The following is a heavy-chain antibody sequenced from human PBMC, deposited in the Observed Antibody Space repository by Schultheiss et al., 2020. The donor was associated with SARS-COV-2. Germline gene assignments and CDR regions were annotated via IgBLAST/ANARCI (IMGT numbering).Heavy chain of an antibody. D-gene: IGHD3-3*01. Sequence: SETLSLTCAVSGGSISSSNWWSWIRQPPGKGLEWIGEINHSGSTNYNPSLKSRLTISVDTSKNQFSLKLSSVTAADTAVYYCARERVEWSPRRDYYYGMDVWGQGTTVTVSS. J-gene: IGHJ6*02. V-gene: IGHV4-4*02. CDR1: GGSISSSNW. CDR3: ARERVEWSPRRDYYYGMDV. CDR2: INHSGST.